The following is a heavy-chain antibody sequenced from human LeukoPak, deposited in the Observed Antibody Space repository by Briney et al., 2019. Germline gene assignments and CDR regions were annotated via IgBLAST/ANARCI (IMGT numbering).Heavy chain of an antibody. J-gene: IGHJ4*02. Sequence: GGSLRLSCAASGFTFSSYAMSWVRQAPGKGLEWVSAISGSGGSTYYADSVKGRFTISRDNAKNSLYLQTNSLRVEDTALYHCARKGLGGELGGFDSWGQGTLVTVSS. D-gene: IGHD1-7*01. CDR3: ARKGLGGELGGFDS. CDR2: ISGSGGST. CDR1: GFTFSSYA. V-gene: IGHV3-23*01.